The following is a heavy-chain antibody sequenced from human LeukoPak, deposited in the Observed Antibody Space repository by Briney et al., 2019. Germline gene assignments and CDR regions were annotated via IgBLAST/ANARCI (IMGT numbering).Heavy chain of an antibody. Sequence: GGSLRLSCAASGFTFSSYGMHWVRQAPGKGLEWVAVIWYDGSNKYYADSVKGRFTISRDNSKNTLYLQMNSLRAEDTAVYYCARNSRDTAMVGPDYWGQGTLVTVSS. CDR1: GFTFSSYG. V-gene: IGHV3-33*01. J-gene: IGHJ4*02. CDR3: ARNSRDTAMVGPDY. CDR2: IWYDGSNK. D-gene: IGHD5-18*01.